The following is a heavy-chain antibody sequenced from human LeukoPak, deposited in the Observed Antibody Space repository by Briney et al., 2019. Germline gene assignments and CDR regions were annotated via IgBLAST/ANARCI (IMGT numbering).Heavy chain of an antibody. D-gene: IGHD3-9*01. CDR1: GFTFSDYY. CDR3: ARSGLRYFDWLGDFDY. CDR2: ISSSGSTI. V-gene: IGHV3-11*01. J-gene: IGHJ4*02. Sequence: GGSLRLSCAASGFTFSDYYMSWIRQAPGKGLEWVSYISSSGSTIYYADSVKGRFTISRDNAKNSLYLQMNSLRAEDTAVYYCARSGLRYFDWLGDFDYWGQGTLVIVSS.